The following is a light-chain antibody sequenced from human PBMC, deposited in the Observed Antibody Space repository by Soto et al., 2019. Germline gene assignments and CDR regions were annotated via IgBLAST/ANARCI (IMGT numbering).Light chain of an antibody. CDR3: QHYNSDSEA. J-gene: IGKJ1*01. Sequence: DIQMTQSPSALSGSVGDRVAMTCRASQTISSWLAWYQQKPGKVPKLLMYAASTLQSGVPSRFSGSGSGTEFTLTISSRQPDDFATDYCQHYNSDSEAFGQGTKVDI. CDR2: AAS. CDR1: QTISSW. V-gene: IGKV1-5*01.